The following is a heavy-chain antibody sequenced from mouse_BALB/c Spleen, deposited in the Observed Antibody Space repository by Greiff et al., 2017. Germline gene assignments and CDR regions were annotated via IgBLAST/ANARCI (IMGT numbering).Heavy chain of an antibody. D-gene: IGHD2-4*01. CDR2: ISSGGGST. CDR3: ARGFYYYYGLAY. Sequence: EVQGVESGGGLVKPGGSLKLSCAASGFAFSSYDMSWVRQTPEKRLEWVAYISSGGGSTYYPDTVKGRFTLSRDNAKNTLYLQMSSLKSEYTAMYYCARGFYYYYGLAYWGQGTLVTVSA. J-gene: IGHJ3*01. CDR1: GFAFSSYD. V-gene: IGHV5-12-1*01.